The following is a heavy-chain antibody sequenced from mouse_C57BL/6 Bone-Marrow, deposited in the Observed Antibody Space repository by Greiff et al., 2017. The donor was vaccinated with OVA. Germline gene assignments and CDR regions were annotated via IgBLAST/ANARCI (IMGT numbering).Heavy chain of an antibody. D-gene: IGHD3-1*01. CDR1: GFNIKDDY. J-gene: IGHJ3*01. CDR2: IDPENGDT. CDR3: TTRGRASY. V-gene: IGHV14-4*01. Sequence: VQLQQSGAELVRPGASVKLSCTASGFNIKDDYMHWVKQRPEQGLEWIGWIDPENGDTEYASKFQGKATITADTSSNTAYLQLSSLTSKDTAVYYCTTRGRASYWGQGTLVTVSA.